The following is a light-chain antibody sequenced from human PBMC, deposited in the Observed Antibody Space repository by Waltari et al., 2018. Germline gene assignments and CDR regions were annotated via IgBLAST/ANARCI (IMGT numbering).Light chain of an antibody. J-gene: IGLJ3*02. V-gene: IGLV2-23*02. Sequence: QSALTQPASVSGSPGQSITISCTGTSSDVGRYNFVSWYQQHPGKAPQLIIYEVHKRPSGVSNRLSGSKSGNTASLTISGLQAEDESDYYCCSYAGRSTWVFGGGTKVTVL. CDR3: CSYAGRSTWV. CDR1: SSDVGRYNF. CDR2: EVH.